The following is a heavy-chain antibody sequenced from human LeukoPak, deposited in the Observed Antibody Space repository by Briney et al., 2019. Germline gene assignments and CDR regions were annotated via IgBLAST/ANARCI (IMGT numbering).Heavy chain of an antibody. D-gene: IGHD1-26*01. J-gene: IGHJ4*02. V-gene: IGHV3-21*01. CDR1: GFIFSNYN. CDR2: ISSSSSYI. Sequence: GGSLRLSCAASGFIFSNYNMNWVRQAPGKGLEWVSSISSSSSYIYYADSVKGRFTIARENAKNSLYLQMNSLRAEDTAVYYCAREVGATDDYWGQGTLVTVSS. CDR3: AREVGATDDY.